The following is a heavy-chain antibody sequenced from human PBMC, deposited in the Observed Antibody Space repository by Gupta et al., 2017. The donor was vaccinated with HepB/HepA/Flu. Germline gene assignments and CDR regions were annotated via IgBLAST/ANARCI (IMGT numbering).Heavy chain of an antibody. J-gene: IGHJ4*02. CDR1: GYTLSDYY. V-gene: IGHV1-2*02. D-gene: IGHD2-2*01. CDR3: ARGAQEIAGIPAAPYFNS. CDR2: INPNSGGT. Sequence: QVQLVQSGAEVKKPGASVRVSCKASGYTLSDYYMYWVRQAPGQGLAWVGWINPNSGGTNFAQEFQGRVTLTSDTSTSTVYKELRGLRFEDTAVYDCARGAQEIAGIPAAPYFNSGGQGTLVTVSS.